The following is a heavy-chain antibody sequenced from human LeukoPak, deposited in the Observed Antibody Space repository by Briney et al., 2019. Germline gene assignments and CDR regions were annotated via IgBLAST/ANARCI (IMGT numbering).Heavy chain of an antibody. V-gene: IGHV3-53*01. D-gene: IGHD5-18*01. CDR1: GFTVSSNY. CDR3: ARGVDTAMLRDY. J-gene: IGHJ4*02. CDR2: IYSGGST. Sequence: GGSLRLSCAASGFTVSSNYMSWVRQAPGKGLEWVSVIYSGGSTYYADSEKGRFTISRDNSKNTLYLQMNSLRAEDTAVYYCARGVDTAMLRDYWGQGTLVTVSS.